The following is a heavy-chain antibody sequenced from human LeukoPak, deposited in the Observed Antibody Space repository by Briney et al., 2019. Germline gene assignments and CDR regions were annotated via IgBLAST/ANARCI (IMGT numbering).Heavy chain of an antibody. V-gene: IGHV1-2*02. CDR2: INTNSGGT. CDR3: ARDSGYPYYFDY. J-gene: IGHJ4*02. D-gene: IGHD3-22*01. Sequence: ASVKVSCKASGSTFTDYYIHWVRQAPGQGLEWMGWINTNSGGTSYAQKFKGRITMTRDTSISTAYIELSRLRSDDTAVYYCARDSGYPYYFDYWGLGTLVTVSS. CDR1: GSTFTDYY.